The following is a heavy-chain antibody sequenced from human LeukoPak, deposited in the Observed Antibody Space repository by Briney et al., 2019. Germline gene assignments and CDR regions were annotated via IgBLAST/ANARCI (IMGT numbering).Heavy chain of an antibody. CDR2: ISSSGSTI. Sequence: GGSLRLSCAASGFTFSDYYMSWLRQAPGKGLEGVSYISSSGSTIYYADSVKGRFTISRDNAKNSLYLQMNSLRAEDTAVYYCARVSGWENYYYMDVWGKGTTVTVSS. D-gene: IGHD6-19*01. CDR1: GFTFSDYY. J-gene: IGHJ6*03. V-gene: IGHV3-11*01. CDR3: ARVSGWENYYYMDV.